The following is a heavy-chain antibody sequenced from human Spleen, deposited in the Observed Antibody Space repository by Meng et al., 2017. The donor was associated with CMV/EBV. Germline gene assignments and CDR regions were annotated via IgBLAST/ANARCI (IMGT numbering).Heavy chain of an antibody. CDR1: GFTFSNYA. V-gene: IGHV3-23*01. CDR3: AKDAGGDIVVVVAATTNFDY. D-gene: IGHD2-15*01. CDR2: ISGSGGST. Sequence: LKISCAVSGFTFSNYAMSWVRQAPGKGLEWVSAISGSGGSTYYADSVKGRFTISRDNSKNTLYLQMNSLRAEDTAVYYCAKDAGGDIVVVVAATTNFDYWGQGTLVTVSS. J-gene: IGHJ4*02.